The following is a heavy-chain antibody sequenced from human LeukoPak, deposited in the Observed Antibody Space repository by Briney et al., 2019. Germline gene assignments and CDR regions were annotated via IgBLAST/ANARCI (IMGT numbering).Heavy chain of an antibody. CDR2: IYYSGST. CDR1: GYSISSGYY. CDR3: ARVLSVAAPDAFDI. Sequence: SETLSLTCTVSGYSISSGYYWGWIRQPPGKGLEWIGSIYYSGSTYYNPSLKSRVTISVDTSKNQFSLKLSSVTAADTAVYYCARVLSVAAPDAFDIWGQGTMVTVSS. J-gene: IGHJ3*02. D-gene: IGHD2-15*01. V-gene: IGHV4-38-2*02.